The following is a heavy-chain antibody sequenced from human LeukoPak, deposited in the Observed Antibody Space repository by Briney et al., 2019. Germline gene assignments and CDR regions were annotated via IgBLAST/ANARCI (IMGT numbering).Heavy chain of an antibody. V-gene: IGHV3-33*08. J-gene: IGHJ4*02. CDR2: IWHDGSNK. CDR3: ARDRGYTYGHPFDY. Sequence: PGGSLRLSCAASGFTFSSYEMNWVRQAPGKGLEWVALIWHDGSNKYYADSVKDRFTISRDNSKNTLYLQMNSLRAEDTAVYYCARDRGYTYGHPFDYWGQGTLVTVSS. D-gene: IGHD5-18*01. CDR1: GFTFSSYE.